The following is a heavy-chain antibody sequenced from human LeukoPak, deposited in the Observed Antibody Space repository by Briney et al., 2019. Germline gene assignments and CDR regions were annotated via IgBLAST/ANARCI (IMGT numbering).Heavy chain of an antibody. CDR3: TRVRSVVSSGDGLDV. CDR2: INPNSGGT. V-gene: IGHV1-2*02. J-gene: IGHJ6*02. Sequence: ASVKVSCKASGYTFTGYYMHWVRQAPGQGLEWMGWINPNSGGTNYAQKFQGRVTMTRDTSISTVYMELSSLRSDDTAVYYCTRVRSVVSSGDGLDVWGQGTTVTVSS. CDR1: GYTFTGYY. D-gene: IGHD6-19*01.